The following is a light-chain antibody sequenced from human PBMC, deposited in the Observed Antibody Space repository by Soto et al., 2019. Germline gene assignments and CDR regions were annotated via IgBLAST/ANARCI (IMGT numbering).Light chain of an antibody. CDR3: AAWDDSLSGNVI. Sequence: QSVLTQPPSASGTPGQRVTLSCSGSSSNIGHNYVYWYQQLPGTAPKLLIYRNNQRPSGVPDRCSGSKSGTSASLAISGLRSDDEADYYCAAWDDSLSGNVIFGGGTKLTVL. V-gene: IGLV1-47*01. CDR1: SSNIGHNY. J-gene: IGLJ2*01. CDR2: RNN.